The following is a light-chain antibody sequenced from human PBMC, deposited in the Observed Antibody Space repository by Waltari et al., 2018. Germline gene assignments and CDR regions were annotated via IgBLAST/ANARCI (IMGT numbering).Light chain of an antibody. CDR2: KAS. Sequence: DLQMTQSPSTLSASVGDRVPITCRASQTISSWLAWYHQKPGKAPKLLIYKASSLESGVPSRFSGSGSGTEFTLTISSLQPDDFATYYCQQYNSYPYTFGQGTKLEI. V-gene: IGKV1-5*03. J-gene: IGKJ2*01. CDR1: QTISSW. CDR3: QQYNSYPYT.